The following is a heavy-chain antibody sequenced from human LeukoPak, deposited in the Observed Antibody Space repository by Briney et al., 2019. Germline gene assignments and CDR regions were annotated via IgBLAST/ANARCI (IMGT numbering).Heavy chain of an antibody. V-gene: IGHV1-2*02. CDR1: GYTFTGYY. CDR3: ASHFLYDSSGYSDDY. CDR2: INPYSGGT. J-gene: IGHJ4*02. Sequence: GASVKVSCKASGYTFTGYYMHWVRQAPGQGLEWMGWINPYSGGTNYAQKLQGRVTMTRDTSISTAYMELSRLRSDDTAVYYCASHFLYDSSGYSDDYWGQGTLVTVSS. D-gene: IGHD3-22*01.